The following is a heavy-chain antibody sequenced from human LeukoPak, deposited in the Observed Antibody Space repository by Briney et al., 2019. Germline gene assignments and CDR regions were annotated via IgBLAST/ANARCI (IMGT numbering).Heavy chain of an antibody. CDR2: INQDGSEK. Sequence: GGSVRLSCAASGFTLSSYWMRWVRQAPGKGLEWVANINQDGSEKDYGGSVEGRFTISRDNAKNSLYLQMNSLTAEGTAVYFCASAPNENYFDFWGQGTLVTVSS. J-gene: IGHJ4*02. V-gene: IGHV3-7*01. CDR1: GFTLSSYW. CDR3: ASAPNENYFDF.